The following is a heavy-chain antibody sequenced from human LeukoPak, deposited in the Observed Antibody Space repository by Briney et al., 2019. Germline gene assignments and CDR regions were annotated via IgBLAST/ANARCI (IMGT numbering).Heavy chain of an antibody. CDR3: AKVLALGTCMDV. CDR1: GFNISDFW. Sequence: GGSLRLSCAASGFNISDFWMTWVRQAPGKGLEWVANIKEDGTEKHLVDSVKGRFTISRDSSKNTLYLQMNSLRAEDTAVYYCAKVLALGTCMDVWGQGTTVTVSS. J-gene: IGHJ6*02. V-gene: IGHV3-7*03. CDR2: IKEDGTEK. D-gene: IGHD3-3*02.